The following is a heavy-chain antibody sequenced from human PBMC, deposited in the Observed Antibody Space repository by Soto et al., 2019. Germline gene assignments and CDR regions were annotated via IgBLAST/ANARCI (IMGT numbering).Heavy chain of an antibody. V-gene: IGHV1-18*01. CDR3: ASLYDFWSGPDAFDI. Sequence: GASVKVSCKASGYTLTSYGISWGRQAPGQGLEWMGWISAYNGNTNYAQKLQGRVTMTTDTSTNTAYMELRSLRSDDTAVYYCASLYDFWSGPDAFDIWGQGTMVTVSS. CDR2: ISAYNGNT. J-gene: IGHJ3*02. CDR1: GYTLTSYG. D-gene: IGHD3-3*01.